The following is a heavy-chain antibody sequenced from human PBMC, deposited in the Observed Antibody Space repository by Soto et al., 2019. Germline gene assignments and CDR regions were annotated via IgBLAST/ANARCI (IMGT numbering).Heavy chain of an antibody. D-gene: IGHD2-21*01. CDR3: TKGMHSSY. J-gene: IGHJ4*02. V-gene: IGHV3-23*01. CDR2: IVPGGGDT. Sequence: EVQMLESGGGVVQPGGSLRLSCAASGFTFSSCAMNWVRQSPGKGLEWVSGIVPGGGDTYYADSVRGRFTISRDNSRSTLSLQMSSLRDEDTAIYYCTKGMHSSYRGRGTLVTLSS. CDR1: GFTFSSCA.